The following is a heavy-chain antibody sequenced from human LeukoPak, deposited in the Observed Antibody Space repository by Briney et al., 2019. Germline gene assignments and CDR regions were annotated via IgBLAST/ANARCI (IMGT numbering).Heavy chain of an antibody. D-gene: IGHD1-14*01. Sequence: SQTLSLTCTVSGGSISSGGYYWSWIRQHPGKGLEWIGYIYYSGSTYYNPPLKSRVTISVDTSKNQFSLKLSSVTAADTAVYYCARVPNQSKYSIGNYWGQGTLVIVSS. CDR3: ARVPNQSKYSIGNY. J-gene: IGHJ4*02. CDR1: GGSISSGGYY. CDR2: IYYSGST. V-gene: IGHV4-31*03.